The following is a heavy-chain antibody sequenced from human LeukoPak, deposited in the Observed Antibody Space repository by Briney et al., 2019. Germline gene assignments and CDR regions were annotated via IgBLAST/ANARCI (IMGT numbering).Heavy chain of an antibody. Sequence: GGSLRLSCAASGFTFSSYSMNWVRQAPGKGLEWVSSISSSSSYIYYADSVKGRFTISRDNAKNSLYLQMNSLRAEDTAVYYCAKDVKWGAAAYYFDSWGQGSLVTVSS. D-gene: IGHD6-13*01. V-gene: IGHV3-21*01. CDR2: ISSSSSYI. CDR3: AKDVKWGAAAYYFDS. J-gene: IGHJ4*02. CDR1: GFTFSSYS.